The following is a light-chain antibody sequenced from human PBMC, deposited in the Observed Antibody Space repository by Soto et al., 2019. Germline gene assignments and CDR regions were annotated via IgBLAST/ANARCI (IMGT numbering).Light chain of an antibody. CDR1: QNIGDY. J-gene: IGKJ3*01. CDR2: AAS. CDR3: PSGYSTLFT. Sequence: DIQMTQSPSSLSAFVGDRVTITCRASQNIGDYLNWYQQKPGKAPKLLIFAASSLQSGIPSRFSGSGSGTDFALSISGLQPEAFATYYCPSGYSTLFTFGPGTKVDIK. V-gene: IGKV1-39*02.